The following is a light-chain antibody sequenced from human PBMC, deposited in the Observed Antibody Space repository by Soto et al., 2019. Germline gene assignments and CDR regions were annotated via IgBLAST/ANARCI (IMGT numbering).Light chain of an antibody. Sequence: DIQMTQSASSLSVSLGDRVTITSRASQSISSHLNWYQQKPGKAPKLLIYAASSLQSGVPSRFSGSGYGTDFNLTISSLQTEDFATYYCQQSYSTPPTFGGGTKVDIK. CDR1: QSISSH. J-gene: IGKJ4*01. CDR3: QQSYSTPPT. V-gene: IGKV1-39*01. CDR2: AAS.